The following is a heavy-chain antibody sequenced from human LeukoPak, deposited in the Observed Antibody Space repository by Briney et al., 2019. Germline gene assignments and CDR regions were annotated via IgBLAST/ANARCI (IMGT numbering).Heavy chain of an antibody. CDR3: SSGLSVLRSNNTPVDY. D-gene: IGHD4-17*01. CDR1: GFTFSGSA. J-gene: IGHJ4*02. V-gene: IGHV3-73*01. Sequence: GGSLRLSCAASGFTFSGSAMHWVRQASGKGLEWVGRIRSKANNYATAYAASVKGRFTTSRDDSKNTAYLQMNSLKTDDTAVYFCSSGLSVLRSNNTPVDYWGQGTLVTVSS. CDR2: IRSKANNYAT.